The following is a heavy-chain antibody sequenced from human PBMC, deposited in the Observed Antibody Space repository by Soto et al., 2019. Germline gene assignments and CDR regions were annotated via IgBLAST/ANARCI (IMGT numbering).Heavy chain of an antibody. CDR2: FDPEDGET. V-gene: IGHV1-24*01. D-gene: IGHD3-10*01. CDR1: GYTLTELS. Sequence: QVQLVQSGAEVKKPGASVKVSCKVSGYTLTELSMHWVRQAPGKGLEWLGGFDPEDGETIYAQKFQGRVTMTEDTSTEKAYMELSSLRSEDTAVYYCATDLRVTMVRGVTTRTDYWGQRTLVTVAS. J-gene: IGHJ4*02. CDR3: ATDLRVTMVRGVTTRTDY.